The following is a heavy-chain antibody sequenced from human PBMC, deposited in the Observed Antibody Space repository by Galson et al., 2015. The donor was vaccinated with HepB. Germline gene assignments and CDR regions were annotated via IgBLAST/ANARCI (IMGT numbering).Heavy chain of an antibody. CDR2: IIPIFGTA. D-gene: IGHD2-15*01. Sequence: SVKVSCKASGGTFSSYAISWVRQAPGQGLEWMGGIIPIFGTANYAQKFQGRVTITADESTSTAYMELSSLRSEDTAVYYCARDPSTKVVAATASGDYWGQGTLVTVSS. J-gene: IGHJ4*02. CDR1: GGTFSSYA. CDR3: ARDPSTKVVAATASGDY. V-gene: IGHV1-69*13.